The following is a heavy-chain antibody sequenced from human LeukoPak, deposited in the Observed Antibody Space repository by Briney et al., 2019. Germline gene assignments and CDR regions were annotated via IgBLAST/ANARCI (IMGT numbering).Heavy chain of an antibody. CDR3: AREGTSMAWFGKLSPLDY. V-gene: IGHV3-30*04. J-gene: IGHJ4*02. Sequence: PGRSLRLSCAASGFTFSSYAMHWVRQAPGKGLEWVAVISYDGSNKYYADSVKGRFTISRDNSKNTLYLQMNSLRAEDTAVYYCAREGTSMAWFGKLSPLDYWGQGTLVTVSS. CDR2: ISYDGSNK. CDR1: GFTFSSYA. D-gene: IGHD3-10*01.